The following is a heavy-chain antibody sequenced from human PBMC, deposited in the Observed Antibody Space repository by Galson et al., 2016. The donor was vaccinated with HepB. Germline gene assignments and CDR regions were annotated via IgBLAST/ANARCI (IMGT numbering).Heavy chain of an antibody. CDR2: ISSSGKTI. D-gene: IGHD6-25*01. V-gene: IGHV3-11*01. CDR3: ARPGGEGVNY. J-gene: IGHJ4*02. Sequence: SLRLSCAASGFTFSDYYMSWIRQAPGKGLEWVSYISSSGKTIYYADSVKGRFTVSRDNTKNALYLQMDSLRAEDTAVYYCARPGGEGVNYWGQGTPVTVSS. CDR1: GFTFSDYY.